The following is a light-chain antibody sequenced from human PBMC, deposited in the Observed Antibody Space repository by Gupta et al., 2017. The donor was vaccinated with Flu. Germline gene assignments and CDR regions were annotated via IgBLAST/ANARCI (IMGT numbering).Light chain of an antibody. Sequence: QSVLTQPPSLSAAPGQKVTISCSGSNSNVGNSFVSWYQHRPGAAPKLLIYETFKRPSGIPDRFSGSKSGTSATLDIIGLQTGDEATYYCGTCDYSLNGGVFGGGTKVTVL. CDR2: ETF. V-gene: IGLV1-51*02. J-gene: IGLJ3*02. CDR3: GTCDYSLNGGV. CDR1: NSNVGNSF.